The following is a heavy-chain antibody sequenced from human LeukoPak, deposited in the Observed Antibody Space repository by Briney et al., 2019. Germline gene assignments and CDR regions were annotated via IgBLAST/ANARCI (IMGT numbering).Heavy chain of an antibody. CDR2: INPHSGGA. D-gene: IGHD2-2*01. V-gene: IGHV1-2*02. J-gene: IGHJ6*02. CDR1: GCTFTGYY. CDR3: ARRQEYQLLMRPSYYYYGMDV. Sequence: GASVKVSCKASGCTFTGYYIHWVRQAPGQGLEWMGWINPHSGGANYAQKFQGRVTMTRDTSISTAYMEVSSLRSDDTAVYYCARRQEYQLLMRPSYYYYGMDVWGQGTTVTVSS.